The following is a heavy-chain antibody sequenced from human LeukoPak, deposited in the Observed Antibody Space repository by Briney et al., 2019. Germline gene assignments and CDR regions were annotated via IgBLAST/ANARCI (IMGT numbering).Heavy chain of an antibody. J-gene: IGHJ4*02. Sequence: GGSLGLSCAASGFTFSSYSMNWVRQAPGKGLEWVSSINSNSSYIYYADSVKRRFTISRDNAKNSLYLQINSLGAEDTAVYYCARGGDTYYDILTGYLPLPFDYWGQGTLVTVSS. CDR3: ARGGDTYYDILTGYLPLPFDY. D-gene: IGHD3-9*01. V-gene: IGHV3-21*01. CDR1: GFTFSSYS. CDR2: INSNSSYI.